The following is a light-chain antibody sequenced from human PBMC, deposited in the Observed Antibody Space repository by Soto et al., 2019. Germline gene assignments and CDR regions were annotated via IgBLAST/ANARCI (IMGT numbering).Light chain of an antibody. CDR3: CSYAGGSTVV. V-gene: IGLV2-23*01. CDR2: EGS. Sequence: QSALTQPASVSGSPGQSITISCTGTSSDVGSYNVVSWYQQHAGKAPKLMIYEGSKRPSGVSNRFSGSKSGNTASLTISGLQVEDEADYYCCSYAGGSTVVFGGGTKLTVL. CDR1: SSDVGSYNV. J-gene: IGLJ2*01.